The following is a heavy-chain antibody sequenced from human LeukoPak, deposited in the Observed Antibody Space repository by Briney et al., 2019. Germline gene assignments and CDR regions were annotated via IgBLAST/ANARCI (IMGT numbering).Heavy chain of an antibody. Sequence: ASVKVSCKVSGYTLTELAIHWVRQAPGKGLEWMGGFDPEDVERIYAQKFRGRVTMTEDTYTDTAYMELSSLRSEDTAVYYCATYSGYAAYWGQGTLVSVSS. CDR2: FDPEDVER. D-gene: IGHD5-12*01. J-gene: IGHJ4*02. CDR1: GYTLTELA. V-gene: IGHV1-24*01. CDR3: ATYSGYAAY.